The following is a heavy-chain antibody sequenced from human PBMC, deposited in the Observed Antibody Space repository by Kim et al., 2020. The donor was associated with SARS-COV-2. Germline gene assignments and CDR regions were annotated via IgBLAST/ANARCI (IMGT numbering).Heavy chain of an antibody. Sequence: NRTPSLTTRVTRSVDASKNQFSLKLSSVTAADTAVYYWARIERDQLLVDYWGQGTLVTVSS. V-gene: IGHV4-4*07. J-gene: IGHJ4*02. D-gene: IGHD2-2*01. CDR3: ARIERDQLLVDY.